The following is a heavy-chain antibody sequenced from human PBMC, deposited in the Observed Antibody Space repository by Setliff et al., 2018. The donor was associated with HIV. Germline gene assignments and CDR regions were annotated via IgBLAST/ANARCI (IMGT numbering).Heavy chain of an antibody. CDR3: ARHYGGNLDAFDI. V-gene: IGHV4-39*01. J-gene: IGHJ3*02. CDR1: GASITSKNYY. Sequence: PSETLSLTCTVSGASITSKNYYWGWIRQPPEKGLEWIGSIYYSGRTYYNPSLKSRVTISVDTSKNQFSLKLSSVTAADTAVYYCARHYGGNLDAFDIWGLGTMVTVS. CDR2: IYYSGRT. D-gene: IGHD4-17*01.